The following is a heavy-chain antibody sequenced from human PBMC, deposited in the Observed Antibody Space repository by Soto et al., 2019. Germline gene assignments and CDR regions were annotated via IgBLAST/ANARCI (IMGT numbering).Heavy chain of an antibody. CDR2: IYHSGST. CDR3: ARGPPFLP. CDR1: GGSISSYY. Sequence: SETLSLTCTVSGGSISSYYWNWIRQPPGKGLEWIGYIYHSGSTYYNPSLKSRVTISVDRSKNQFSLKLSSVTAADTAVYYCARGPPFLPWGQGTLVTVSS. J-gene: IGHJ5*02. V-gene: IGHV4-59*12. D-gene: IGHD3-3*02.